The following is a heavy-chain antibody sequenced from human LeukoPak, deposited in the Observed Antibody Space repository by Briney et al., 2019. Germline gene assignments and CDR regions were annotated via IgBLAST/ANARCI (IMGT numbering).Heavy chain of an antibody. CDR2: INPNSGDT. CDR3: ARRRAAAGTNWFDP. CDR1: GYTFTGYY. D-gene: IGHD6-13*01. Sequence: ASVKVSCKASGYTFTGYYMHWVRQAPGHGLEWMGWINPNSGDTNYAQKFQGRVTMTRDTSISTAYMELSRLRSDDTAVYYCARRRAAAGTNWFDPWGQGTLVTVSS. J-gene: IGHJ5*02. V-gene: IGHV1-2*02.